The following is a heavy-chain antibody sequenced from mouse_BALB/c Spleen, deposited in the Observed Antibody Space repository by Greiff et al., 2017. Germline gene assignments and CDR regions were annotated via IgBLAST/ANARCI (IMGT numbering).Heavy chain of an antibody. CDR3: ARHGGNYFDY. CDR2: ISNGGGST. J-gene: IGHJ2*01. D-gene: IGHD1-1*01. CDR1: GFTFSSYT. Sequence: EVQLLESGGGLVQPGGSLKLSCAASGFTFSSYTMSWVRQTPEKRLEWVAYISNGGGSTYYPDTVKGRFTISRDNAKNTLYLQMSSLKSEDTAMYYCARHGGNYFDYWGQGTTLTVSS. V-gene: IGHV5-12-2*01.